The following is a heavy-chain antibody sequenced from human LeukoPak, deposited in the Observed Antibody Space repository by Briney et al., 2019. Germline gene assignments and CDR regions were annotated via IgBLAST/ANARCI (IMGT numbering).Heavy chain of an antibody. V-gene: IGHV3-66*01. CDR2: IYSGGST. J-gene: IGHJ1*01. Sequence: PGGSLRLSCAASGFTVSSNYMSWVRQAPGKGLEWVSVIYSGGSTYYADSVKGRFTISRDNSKSTLYLQMNSLRAEDTAVYYCARAVRGVIITKGYFQHWGQGTLVTVSS. CDR3: ARAVRGVIITKGYFQH. CDR1: GFTVSSNY. D-gene: IGHD3-10*01.